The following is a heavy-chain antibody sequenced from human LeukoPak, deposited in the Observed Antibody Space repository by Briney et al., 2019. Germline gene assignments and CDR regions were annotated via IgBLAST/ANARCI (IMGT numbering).Heavy chain of an antibody. CDR3: AKDLGVTMVRDASYGMDV. D-gene: IGHD3-10*01. Sequence: GRSLRLSCAASGFTFSSYGMHWVRQAPGKGLEWVAVISYDGSNKYYADSVKSRFTISRDNSKNTLYLQMNSLRAEDTAVYYCAKDLGVTMVRDASYGMDVWGKGTTVTVSS. J-gene: IGHJ6*04. CDR1: GFTFSSYG. CDR2: ISYDGSNK. V-gene: IGHV3-30*18.